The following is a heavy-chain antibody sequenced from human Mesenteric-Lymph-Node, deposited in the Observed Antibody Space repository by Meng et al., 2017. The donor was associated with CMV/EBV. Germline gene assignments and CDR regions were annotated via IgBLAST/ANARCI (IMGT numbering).Heavy chain of an antibody. CDR2: IYWNDDK. CDR3: AHRRGTYYCSSTSCYAGFDP. V-gene: IGHV2-5*01. J-gene: IGHJ5*02. D-gene: IGHD2-2*01. Sequence: SGPTLVKPTQTLTLTCTFSGFSLSTSGVGVGWIRQPPGKALEWLALIYWNDDKRYSTSLKSRLTITKDTSKNQVVLTMTNMDPVDTATYYCAHRRGTYYCSSTSCYAGFDPWGQGTLVTVSS. CDR1: GFSLSTSGVG.